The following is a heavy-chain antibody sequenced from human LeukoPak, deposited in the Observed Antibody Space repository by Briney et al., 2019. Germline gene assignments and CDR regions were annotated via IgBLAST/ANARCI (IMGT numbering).Heavy chain of an antibody. V-gene: IGHV3-48*01. CDR3: ASDVVVVVAATMGGDSPGY. CDR1: GFTFNTYS. J-gene: IGHJ4*02. Sequence: GGSLRLSCAASGFTFNTYSMNWVRQAPGKGLEWVSYISYSSSTIYYADSVKGRFTISRDNAKNSLYLQMNSLRAEDTAVYYCASDVVVVVAATMGGDSPGYWGQGTLVTVSS. CDR2: ISYSSSTI. D-gene: IGHD2-15*01.